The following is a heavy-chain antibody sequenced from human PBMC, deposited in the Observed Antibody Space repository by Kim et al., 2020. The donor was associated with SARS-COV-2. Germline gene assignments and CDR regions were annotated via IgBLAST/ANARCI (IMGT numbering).Heavy chain of an antibody. CDR2: IYYSGST. CDR3: ARARAITIFGVVTQFDY. V-gene: IGHV4-31*03. Sequence: SETLSLTCTVSGGSISSGGYYWSWIRQHPGKGLEWIGYIYYSGSTYYNPSLKSRVTISVDTSKNQFSLKLSSVTAADTAVYYCARARAITIFGVVTQFDYWGQETLVTVSS. D-gene: IGHD3-3*01. CDR1: GGSISSGGYY. J-gene: IGHJ4*02.